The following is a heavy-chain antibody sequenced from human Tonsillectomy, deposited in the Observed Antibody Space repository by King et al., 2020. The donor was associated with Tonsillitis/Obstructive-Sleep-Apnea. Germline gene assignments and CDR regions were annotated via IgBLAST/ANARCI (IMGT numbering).Heavy chain of an antibody. D-gene: IGHD1-20*01. CDR1: GFTFINYW. Sequence: VQLVESGGGLVQPGGSLRLSCAASGFTFINYWMHWVRQGPGKGLVWVSRIDSDGNGTSYADSVKGRFTISRDNAKNTPYLQMNSLRAEDTAVYFCARGITGTSAAFDMGGQGTMVTVSS. V-gene: IGHV3-74*01. CDR3: ARGITGTSAAFDM. J-gene: IGHJ3*02. CDR2: IDSDGNGT.